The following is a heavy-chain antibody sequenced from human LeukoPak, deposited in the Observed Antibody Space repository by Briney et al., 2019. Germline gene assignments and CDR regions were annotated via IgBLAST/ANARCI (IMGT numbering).Heavy chain of an antibody. CDR3: ARSSTGSYFDY. J-gene: IGHJ4*02. CDR2: IYYSGST. V-gene: IGHV4-59*01. D-gene: IGHD3-3*02. CDR1: GGSMSRYY. Sequence: PSETLSLTCTVSGGSMSRYYWSWIRQPPGKGLEWIGYIYYSGSTKYNPSPTSVVTISVDTSKNQFSLKLSSVTAADTAVYYCARSSTGSYFDYWGQGTLVTVSS.